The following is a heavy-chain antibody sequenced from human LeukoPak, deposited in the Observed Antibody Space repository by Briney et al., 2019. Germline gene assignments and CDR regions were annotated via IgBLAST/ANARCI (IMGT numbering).Heavy chain of an antibody. CDR3: ARQGVATAIDY. J-gene: IGHJ4*02. CDR2: IYYSGST. Sequence: SETLSLTCTVSGGSISSSYYYWGWIRQPPGKGLEWIASIYYSGSTYYNPSLKSRVTISVDTSKNQFSLKLTSVTAADTAVYYCARQGVATAIDYWGQGTLVTVSS. CDR1: GGSISSSYYY. V-gene: IGHV4-39*01. D-gene: IGHD2-21*02.